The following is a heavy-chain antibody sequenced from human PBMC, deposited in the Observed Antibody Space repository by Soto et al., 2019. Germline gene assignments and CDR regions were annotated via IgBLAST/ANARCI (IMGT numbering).Heavy chain of an antibody. D-gene: IGHD2-15*01. CDR3: ARAHAPTLPFDS. V-gene: IGHV4-59*01. CDR1: GGSIRNVY. CDR2: IFHSGNA. J-gene: IGHJ4*01. Sequence: PSETLSLTCTVSGGSIRNVYWSWIRQAPGKGLEWIGFIFHSGNAKYNPSLKSRVTISVDTSKNQFSLRLDSVTAADTAVYFCARAHAPTLPFDSWGQGTLGTVSS.